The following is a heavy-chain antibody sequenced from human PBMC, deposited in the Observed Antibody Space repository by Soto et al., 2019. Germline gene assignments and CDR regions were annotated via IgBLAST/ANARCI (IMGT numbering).Heavy chain of an antibody. V-gene: IGHV3-53*02. J-gene: IGHJ4*02. CDR2: MYAGGTT. CDR3: ARGIGCGWHLDN. Sequence: VETGGGLVQPGGSLRLSCAATVFSVATNFMSWVRPAPGKGLEWVSLMYAGGTTSSADSLKDRFTTSRDNPNNTSFLQVRYMRPDGTAIYYCARGIGCGWHLDNWGQGTLVTVSS. D-gene: IGHD6-19*01. CDR1: VFSVATNF.